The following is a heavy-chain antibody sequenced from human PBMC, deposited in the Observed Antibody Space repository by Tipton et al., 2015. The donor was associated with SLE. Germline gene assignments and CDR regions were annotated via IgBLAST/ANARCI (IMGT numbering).Heavy chain of an antibody. CDR1: GGSTSSGGYS. CDR3: ARGGYYDSSGYFDY. V-gene: IGHV4-30-2*01. CDR2: IYHSGST. D-gene: IGHD3-22*01. J-gene: IGHJ4*02. Sequence: TLSLTCAVSGGSTSSGGYSWSWIRQPPGKGLEWIGYIYHSGSTYYNPSLKSRVTISVDRSKNQFSLKLSSVTAADTAVYYCARGGYYDSSGYFDYWGQGTLVTVSS.